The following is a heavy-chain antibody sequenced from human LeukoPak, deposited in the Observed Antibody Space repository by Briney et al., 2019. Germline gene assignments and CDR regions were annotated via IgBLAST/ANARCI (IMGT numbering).Heavy chain of an antibody. V-gene: IGHV4-59*08. CDR3: ARQTHYIPAFDY. CDR1: GGSISSNY. CDR2: IYYSGGT. Sequence: QPSETLSLTCTVSGGSISSNYWSWIRQPPGKGLEWIGYIYYSGGTNYNPSLKSRVTISRNTSKNQFSLKLTSVTAADTAVYYCARQTHYIPAFDYWDQGTLVTVSS. D-gene: IGHD3-10*02. J-gene: IGHJ4*02.